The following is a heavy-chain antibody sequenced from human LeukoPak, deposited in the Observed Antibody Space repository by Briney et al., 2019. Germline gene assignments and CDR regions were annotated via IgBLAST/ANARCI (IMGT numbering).Heavy chain of an antibody. CDR1: GFTVSSNY. Sequence: PGGSLRLPCAASGFTVSSNYISWVRPAPGKGLEWVSIIYSAGATYYADSVRGRFTISRDNSKNTVCLQMNSLRAEDTAVYYCASGGLGARKYYSDPFHYWGQGTLVTVSS. J-gene: IGHJ4*02. D-gene: IGHD3-10*01. CDR2: IYSAGAT. V-gene: IGHV3-53*01. CDR3: ASGGLGARKYYSDPFHY.